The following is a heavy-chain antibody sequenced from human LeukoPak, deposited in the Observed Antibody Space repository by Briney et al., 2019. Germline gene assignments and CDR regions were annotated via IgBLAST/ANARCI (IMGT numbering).Heavy chain of an antibody. J-gene: IGHJ4*02. Sequence: GGSLRLSCAASGFTFSSYEMNWVRRAPGKGLEWVSYISSSGSTIYYADSVKGRFTISRDNAKNSLYLQMNSLRAEDTALYYCARLAVATYYFDYWGQGTLVTVSS. CDR3: ARLAVATYYFDY. CDR2: ISSSGSTI. D-gene: IGHD6-19*01. V-gene: IGHV3-48*03. CDR1: GFTFSSYE.